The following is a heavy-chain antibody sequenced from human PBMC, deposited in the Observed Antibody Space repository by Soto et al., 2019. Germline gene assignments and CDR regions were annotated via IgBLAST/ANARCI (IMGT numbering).Heavy chain of an antibody. V-gene: IGHV1-69*13. D-gene: IGHD3-3*01. Sequence: SVKVSCKASGGTFSSYAISWVRQAPGQGLEWMGGIIPIFGTANYAQKFQGRVTITADESTSTAYMELSSLRSEDTAVYYCARSFWSGYYRVHGMDVWGQGTTVTVSS. CDR2: IIPIFGTA. J-gene: IGHJ6*02. CDR1: GGTFSSYA. CDR3: ARSFWSGYYRVHGMDV.